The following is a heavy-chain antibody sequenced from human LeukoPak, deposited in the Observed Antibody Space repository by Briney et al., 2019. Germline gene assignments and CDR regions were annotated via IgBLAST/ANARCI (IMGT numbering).Heavy chain of an antibody. V-gene: IGHV1-46*01. Sequence: APVKVSCKASGYTFTSYYMHWVRQAPGQGLEWMGIINPSGGSTSYAQKFQGRVTMTRDTSTSTVYMELSSLRSEDTAVYYCARSSPYSSSWYGGGFDYWGQGTLVTVSS. CDR1: GYTFTSYY. J-gene: IGHJ4*02. D-gene: IGHD6-13*01. CDR2: INPSGGST. CDR3: ARSSPYSSSWYGGGFDY.